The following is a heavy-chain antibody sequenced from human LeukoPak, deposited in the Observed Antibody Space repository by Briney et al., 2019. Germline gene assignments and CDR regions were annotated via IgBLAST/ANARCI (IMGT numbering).Heavy chain of an antibody. V-gene: IGHV4-59*11. J-gene: IGHJ4*02. Sequence: SETLSLTCNVSVGSLSSHYWSWVRRSPEKGLEWIGQIYHGGSTHHNPSLRGRFAISVDTSNNKFFLNVKSVTAADTAVYYCAREGRWGMKYYFDFWGQGTLVIVSS. CDR3: AREGRWGMKYYFDF. D-gene: IGHD4-23*01. CDR1: VGSLSSHY. CDR2: IYHGGST.